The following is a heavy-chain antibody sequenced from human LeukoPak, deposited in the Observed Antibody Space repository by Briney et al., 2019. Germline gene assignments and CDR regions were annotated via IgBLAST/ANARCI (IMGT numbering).Heavy chain of an antibody. CDR1: GGSFSGYY. D-gene: IGHD2-15*01. J-gene: IGHJ4*02. V-gene: IGHV4-34*01. Sequence: PSETLSLTCAVYGGSFSGYYWSWIRQPPGKGLEWIGEINHSGSTNYNPSLKSRVTISVDTSMNQFSLKLSSVTAADTAVYYCARGGGYCSYWGQGTLVTVSS. CDR3: ARGGGYCSY. CDR2: INHSGST.